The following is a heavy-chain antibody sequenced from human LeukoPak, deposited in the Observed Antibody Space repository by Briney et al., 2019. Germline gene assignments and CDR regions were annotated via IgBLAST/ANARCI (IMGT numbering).Heavy chain of an antibody. CDR2: IIPLFDTA. V-gene: IGHV1-69*06. CDR1: GGTFSSYA. Sequence: SVKVSCKASGGTFSSYAISWVRQAPGQGLEWMGGIIPLFDTANIAQQFQGRVTITADKSTSTAYMELSSLRSEDTAVYYCARGGSYLSAFDIWGQGTMVTVSS. CDR3: ARGGSYLSAFDI. D-gene: IGHD1-26*01. J-gene: IGHJ3*02.